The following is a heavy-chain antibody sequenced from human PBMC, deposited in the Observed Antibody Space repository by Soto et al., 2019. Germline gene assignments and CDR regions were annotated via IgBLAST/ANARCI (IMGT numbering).Heavy chain of an antibody. CDR3: ARRAETNGWNGFGADKYYFDF. CDR2: MNPSTGNS. V-gene: IGHV1-8*01. D-gene: IGHD1-1*01. J-gene: IGHJ4*02. Sequence: ASVKVSCKASGYTFTSYDIYWVRQATGQGLEWMGWMNPSTGNSGYAQKFQGRVTMTSDTSISTAHMGLSSLRSEDTAVYYCARRAETNGWNGFGADKYYFDFWGQGTLVTVSS. CDR1: GYTFTSYD.